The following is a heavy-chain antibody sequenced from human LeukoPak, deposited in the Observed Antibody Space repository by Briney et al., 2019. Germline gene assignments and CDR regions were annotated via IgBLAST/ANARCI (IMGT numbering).Heavy chain of an antibody. J-gene: IGHJ4*02. Sequence: ASVKVSCKASGYTFTGYYMHWVRQAPGQGLEWMGWINPNSGGTNYAQKFQGRVTMTRDTSISTAYMELSSLRSEDTAVYYCSTDAGYCNSTTCSYYFDYWGQGTLVTVSS. D-gene: IGHD2/OR15-2a*01. CDR1: GYTFTGYY. V-gene: IGHV1-2*02. CDR3: STDAGYCNSTTCSYYFDY. CDR2: INPNSGGT.